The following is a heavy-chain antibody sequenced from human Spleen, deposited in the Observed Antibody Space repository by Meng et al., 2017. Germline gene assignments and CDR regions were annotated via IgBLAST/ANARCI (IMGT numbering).Heavy chain of an antibody. V-gene: IGHV4-61*03. J-gene: IGHJ4*02. D-gene: IGHD4-11*01. CDR3: ARGPTTMAHDFDY. CDR2: IYYSGST. Sequence: VQLEESGPGLVRPSETLSLTCPFSGGSVSSGSYYWSWIRQPPGKGLEWIGYIYYSGSTNYNPSLKSRVTISVDTSQNNLSLKLSSVTAADSAVYYCARGPTTMAHDFDYWGQGTLVTVSS. CDR1: GGSVSSGSYY.